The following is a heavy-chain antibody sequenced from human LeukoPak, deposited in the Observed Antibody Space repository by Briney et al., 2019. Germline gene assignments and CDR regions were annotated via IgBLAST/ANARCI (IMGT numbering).Heavy chain of an antibody. J-gene: IGHJ4*02. CDR1: GGTFSSYA. CDR2: IIPIFGTA. Sequence: SVKVSCKASGGTFSSYAISWVRQAPGQGLEWMGGIIPIFGTANYAQKFQGRVTITADKSTSTAYMELSSLRFEDTAAYYCASDYGAGGDYWGQGTLVTVSS. CDR3: ASDYGAGGDY. V-gene: IGHV1-69*06. D-gene: IGHD4-17*01.